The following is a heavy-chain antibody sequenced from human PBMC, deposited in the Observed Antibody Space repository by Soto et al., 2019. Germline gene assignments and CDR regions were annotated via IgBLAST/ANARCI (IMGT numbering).Heavy chain of an antibody. J-gene: IGHJ4*02. CDR3: ARNSAVSFYFDY. V-gene: IGHV3-33*01. D-gene: IGHD1-26*01. Sequence: QVQLVESGGGVVQPGRSLRLSCAASGFTFSSYGMHWVRQAPGKGLGWVAVIWYDGSNKYYADSVKGRFTISRDNSKNTLYLQMNSLRAEDTAVYYCARNSAVSFYFDYWGQGTLVTVSS. CDR1: GFTFSSYG. CDR2: IWYDGSNK.